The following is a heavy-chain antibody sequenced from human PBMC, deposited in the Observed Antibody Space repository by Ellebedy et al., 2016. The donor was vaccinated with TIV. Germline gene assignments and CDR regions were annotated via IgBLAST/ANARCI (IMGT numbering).Heavy chain of an antibody. Sequence: MPSETLSLTCTVSGGPISGYHWSWIRQPPGKGLEWIGYVRYSSTTDHTAALTGRVTISVDTSKNQVSLKLTSVTAADTAVYYCAKHFYIGVGGNDALHIWGQGAMVTVSS. J-gene: IGHJ3*02. CDR1: GGPISGYH. CDR3: AKHFYIGVGGNDALHI. D-gene: IGHD3-3*02. V-gene: IGHV4-59*08. CDR2: VRYSSTT.